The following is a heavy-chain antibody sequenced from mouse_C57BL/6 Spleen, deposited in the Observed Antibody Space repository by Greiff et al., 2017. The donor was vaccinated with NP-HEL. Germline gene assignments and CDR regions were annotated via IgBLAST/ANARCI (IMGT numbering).Heavy chain of an antibody. D-gene: IGHD1-1*01. CDR1: GFNIKDYY. CDR2: IDPEDGDT. V-gene: IGHV14-1*01. Sequence: EVQLQQSGAELVRPGASVKLSCTASGFNIKDYYMHWVKQRPEQGLEWIGRIDPEDGDTEYAPKFQGKATMTADTSSNTAYLQLSSLTSEDTAVYYCTTCINIIGTVVDGGYFDYWGQGTTLTVSS. CDR3: TTCINIIGTVVDGGYFDY. J-gene: IGHJ2*01.